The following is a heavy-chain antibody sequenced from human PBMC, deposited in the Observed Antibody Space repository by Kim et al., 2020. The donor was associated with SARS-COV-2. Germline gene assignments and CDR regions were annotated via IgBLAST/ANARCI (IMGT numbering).Heavy chain of an antibody. D-gene: IGHD6-6*01. CDR3: AKDPSSSSEDYYYYGMDV. CDR2: IWYDGSNK. V-gene: IGHV3-33*06. CDR1: GFTFSSYA. Sequence: GGSLRLSCAASGFTFSSYAMHWVRQAPGKGLEWVAVIWYDGSNKYYADSVKGRFTISRDNSKNTLYLQMNSLRAEDTAVYYCAKDPSSSSEDYYYYGMDVWGQGTTVTVSS. J-gene: IGHJ6*02.